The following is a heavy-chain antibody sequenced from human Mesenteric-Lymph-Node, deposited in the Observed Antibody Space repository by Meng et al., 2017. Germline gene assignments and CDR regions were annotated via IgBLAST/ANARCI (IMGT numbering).Heavy chain of an antibody. D-gene: IGHD1-26*01. CDR3: ARVEVGITSGDY. CDR2: INAYNGDT. Sequence: QVQLGQSGPGVKKPGASVKVSCKASGYTFTNYGITWVRQAPGQGLEWMGWINAYNGDTNYAQTLQGRVTMTTDTSTSTAYMELRSLRSDDTAVYYCARVEVGITSGDYWGQGTLVTVSS. V-gene: IGHV1-18*01. CDR1: GYTFTNYG. J-gene: IGHJ4*02.